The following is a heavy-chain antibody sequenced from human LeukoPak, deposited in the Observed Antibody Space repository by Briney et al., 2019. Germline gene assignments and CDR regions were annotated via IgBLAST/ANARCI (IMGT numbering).Heavy chain of an antibody. V-gene: IGHV4-39*07. Sequence: PSETLSLTCTVSGGSISSSSYYWGWIRQPPGKGLEWIGSIYYSGSTYYNPSLKSRVTISVDTSKNQFSLKLSSVTAADTAVYYCARYTLDSAAAGIDYWGQGTLVTVSS. CDR3: ARYTLDSAAAGIDY. CDR2: IYYSGST. CDR1: GGSISSSSYY. J-gene: IGHJ4*02. D-gene: IGHD6-13*01.